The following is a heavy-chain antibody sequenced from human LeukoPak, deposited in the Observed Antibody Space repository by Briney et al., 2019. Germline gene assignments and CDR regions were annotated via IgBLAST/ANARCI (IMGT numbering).Heavy chain of an antibody. CDR2: ITGDGSVV. D-gene: IGHD5-18*01. Sequence: GGSPRLSCAASGFTFRDYYMSWVRQAPGKGLEWLSYITGDGSVVYYADSVEGRFTISRDNARNSLYLQMNSLRAEDSAVYYCAKTGKYTYGFFDYWGQGTLVTVSS. CDR1: GFTFRDYY. CDR3: AKTGKYTYGFFDY. J-gene: IGHJ4*02. V-gene: IGHV3-11*01.